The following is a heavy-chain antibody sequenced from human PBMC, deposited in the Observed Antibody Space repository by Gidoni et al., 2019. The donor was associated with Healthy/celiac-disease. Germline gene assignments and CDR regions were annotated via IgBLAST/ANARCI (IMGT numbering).Heavy chain of an antibody. CDR2: ISAYNGNT. D-gene: IGHD4-17*01. V-gene: IGHV1-18*04. J-gene: IGHJ4*02. CDR1: GYTFTRYG. Sequence: QVQLVQXXXEVKKPGASVKVYCKASGYTFTRYGISWVRQAPGKGLEWMGWISAYNGNTNYAQKLQGRVTMTTDTSTSTAYMELRSLRSDDTAVYYCARDSPLGDETYDYWGQGTLVXVSS. CDR3: ARDSPLGDETYDY.